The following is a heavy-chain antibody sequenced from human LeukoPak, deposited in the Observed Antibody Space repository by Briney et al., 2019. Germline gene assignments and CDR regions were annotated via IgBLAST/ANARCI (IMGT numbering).Heavy chain of an antibody. CDR1: SGSISSSY. CDR3: ATEGYASNWYPD. CDR2: ISYSGTT. Sequence: SETLSLTCTVSSGSISSSYWAWIRQSPGKGLESIGYISYSGTTNYNPSFESRVTISIDTSKNQFPLKLRSVTAADTAVYYCATEGYASNWYPDWGQGILVTVSS. V-gene: IGHV4-59*01. J-gene: IGHJ4*02. D-gene: IGHD2-2*01.